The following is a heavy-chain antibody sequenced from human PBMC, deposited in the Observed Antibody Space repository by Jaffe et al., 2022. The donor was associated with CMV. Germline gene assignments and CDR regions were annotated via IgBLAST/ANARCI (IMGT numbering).Heavy chain of an antibody. CDR2: ISWNSGSI. Sequence: EVQLVESGGGLVQPGRSLRLSCAASGFTFDDYAMHWVRQAPGKGLEWVSGISWNSGSIGYADSVKGRFTISRDNAKNSLYLQMNSLRAEDTALYYCAKGYSYGFLFFDYWGQGTLVTVSS. D-gene: IGHD5-18*01. CDR3: AKGYSYGFLFFDY. CDR1: GFTFDDYA. J-gene: IGHJ4*02. V-gene: IGHV3-9*01.